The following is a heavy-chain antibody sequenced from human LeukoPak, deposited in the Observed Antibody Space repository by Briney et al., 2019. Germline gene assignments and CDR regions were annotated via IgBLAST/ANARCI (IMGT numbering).Heavy chain of an antibody. J-gene: IGHJ4*02. CDR3: ARDDRDGYNWAWFDY. V-gene: IGHV3-48*03. CDR1: GFTFSSYE. CDR2: ISSSGSTI. Sequence: GGSLRLSCGASGFTFSSYEMNWVRQAPGKGLEWVSYISSSGSTIYYADSVKGRFTISRDNAKNSLYLQMDSLRAEDTAVYYCARDDRDGYNWAWFDYWGQGTLVTVSS. D-gene: IGHD5-24*01.